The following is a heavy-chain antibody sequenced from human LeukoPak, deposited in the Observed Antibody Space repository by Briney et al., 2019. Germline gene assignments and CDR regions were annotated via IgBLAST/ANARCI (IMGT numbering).Heavy chain of an antibody. D-gene: IGHD5-12*01. CDR3: VRDGDAYDFDL. CDR1: GFSIRGYW. Sequence: GGSLRLSCAASGFSIRGYWMHWVRLAPGKGLMWVSRIKSDGSWTNYADSVRGRFTISRDNAKNTLFLQMVGLRAEDTAIYYCVRDGDAYDFDLWGQGILVTVSS. J-gene: IGHJ4*02. V-gene: IGHV3-74*01. CDR2: IKSDGSWT.